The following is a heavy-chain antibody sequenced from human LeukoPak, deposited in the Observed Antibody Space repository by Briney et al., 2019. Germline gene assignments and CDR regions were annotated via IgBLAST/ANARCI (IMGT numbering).Heavy chain of an antibody. J-gene: IGHJ6*03. CDR1: GFTFSTYW. D-gene: IGHD4-11*01. V-gene: IGHV3-7*01. CDR3: ARDSLYYINV. Sequence: GGSLRLSCAASGFTFSTYWMSWVRQAPGKGLEWVANIQQDGSEKNYVDSVKGRFTISRDNSKNSLYLQMNSLRAEDTAVYYCARDSLYYINVWGKGTTVTVSS. CDR2: IQQDGSEK.